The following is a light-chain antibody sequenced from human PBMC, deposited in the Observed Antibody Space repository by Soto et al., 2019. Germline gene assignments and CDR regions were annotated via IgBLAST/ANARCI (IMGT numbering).Light chain of an antibody. CDR3: QQYATSPRT. CDR2: GAS. Sequence: EIVLTRSPDTLSLSPGERATLSCRASQSVTDNYLAWYQQKPGRAPRLLIYGASAGATGIPDRFSGSGSGTDFTLTIRRLEPEDFAVYFCQQYATSPRTFGHGTKVDIK. J-gene: IGKJ1*01. V-gene: IGKV3-20*01. CDR1: QSVTDNY.